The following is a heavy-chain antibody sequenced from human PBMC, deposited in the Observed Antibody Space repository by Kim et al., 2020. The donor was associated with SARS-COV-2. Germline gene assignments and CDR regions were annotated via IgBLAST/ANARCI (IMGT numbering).Heavy chain of an antibody. V-gene: IGHV5-51*01. J-gene: IGHJ5*02. CDR2: IYPGDSDT. D-gene: IGHD3-10*01. CDR3: ASTYYYGSGSFNWFDP. Sequence: GESLKISCKGSGYSFTSYWIGWVRQMPGKGLEWMGIIYPGDSDTRYSPSFQGQVTISADKSISTAYLQWSSLKASDTAMYYCASTYYYGSGSFNWFDPWGQGTLVTVSS. CDR1: GYSFTSYW.